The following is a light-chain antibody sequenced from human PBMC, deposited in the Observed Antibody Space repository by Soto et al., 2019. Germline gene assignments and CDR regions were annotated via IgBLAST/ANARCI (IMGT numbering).Light chain of an antibody. Sequence: QSALTQPASVSGSPGQSITISCTGTRSDVGAYNYLSWYQQHPGKAPKLMISEVSNRLSGVSDRFSGSKSGNTASLTISGLQAEDEADYYCSSYTTSSTVVFGGGTKLTVL. CDR3: SSYTTSSTVV. CDR1: RSDVGAYNY. V-gene: IGLV2-14*01. J-gene: IGLJ3*02. CDR2: EVS.